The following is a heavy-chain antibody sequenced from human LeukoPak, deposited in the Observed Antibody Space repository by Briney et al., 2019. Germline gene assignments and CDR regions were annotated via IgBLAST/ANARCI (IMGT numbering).Heavy chain of an antibody. V-gene: IGHV4-4*07. Sequence: SETPSLTCTVSGGSISSYYWSWIRQPAGKGLEWIGRIYTSGSTNYNPSLKSRVTMSVDTSKNQFSLKLSSVTAADTAVYYCARGPLYSSSSVYYYYMDVWGKGTTVTVSS. J-gene: IGHJ6*03. D-gene: IGHD6-6*01. CDR2: IYTSGST. CDR1: GGSISSYY. CDR3: ARGPLYSSSSVYYYYMDV.